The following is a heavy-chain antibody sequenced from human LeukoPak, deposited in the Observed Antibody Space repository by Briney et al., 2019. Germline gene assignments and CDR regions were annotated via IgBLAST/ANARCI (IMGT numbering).Heavy chain of an antibody. CDR1: GYTLTELS. Sequence: GASVKVSCKVSGYTLTELSMHWVRQAPGKGLEWMGGFDPEDGETIYAQKFQGRVTMTEDTSTDTAYMELSSLRSEDTAVYYCATAMRDGSVYNWNLNWFDPWGQGTLVVVSS. J-gene: IGHJ5*02. CDR2: FDPEDGET. V-gene: IGHV1-24*01. CDR3: ATAMRDGSVYNWNLNWFDP. D-gene: IGHD1-7*01.